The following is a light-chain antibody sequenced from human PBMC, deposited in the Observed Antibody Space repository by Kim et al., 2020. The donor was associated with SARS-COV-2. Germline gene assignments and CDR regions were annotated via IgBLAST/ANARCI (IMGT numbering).Light chain of an antibody. CDR3: NSRDTNDNVV. J-gene: IGLJ2*01. V-gene: IGLV3-19*01. CDR2: GKN. Sequence: ELTQDPAVSVALGQTVRITCQGDSLRSYYATWYQQKPGQAPILVIYGKNNRPSGIPDRFSGSSSGNTASLTITGTQAGDEADYYCNSRDTNDNVVFGGGTQLTVL. CDR1: SLRSYY.